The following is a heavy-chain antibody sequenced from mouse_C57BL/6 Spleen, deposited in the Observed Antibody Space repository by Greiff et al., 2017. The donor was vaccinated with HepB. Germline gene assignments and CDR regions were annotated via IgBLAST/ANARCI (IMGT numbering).Heavy chain of an antibody. CDR2: FYPGSGSI. CDR3: ARHEDGDYYGSSYGFAY. Sequence: VQLQQSGAELVKPGASVKLSCKASGYTFTEYTIHWVKQRSGQGLEWIGWFYPGSGSIKYNEKFKDKATLTADKSSSTVYMELSRLTSEDSAVYCCARHEDGDYYGSSYGFAYWGQGTLVTVSA. D-gene: IGHD1-1*01. V-gene: IGHV1-62-2*01. J-gene: IGHJ3*01. CDR1: GYTFTEYT.